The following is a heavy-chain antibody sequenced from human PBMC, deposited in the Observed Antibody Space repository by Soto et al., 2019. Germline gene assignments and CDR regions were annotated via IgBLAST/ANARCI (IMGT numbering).Heavy chain of an antibody. CDR3: AKAGGRAQDYVIDV. D-gene: IGHD1-26*01. Sequence: PGGSLRLSCAASGFTFSSYAMHWVRQSPGKGLEWVAVITYDGSNKYYADSVKGRFTISRDNSKNTLYLQMNSLRAEDTAVYYCAKAGGRAQDYVIDVWGRGTTVTVSS. J-gene: IGHJ6*02. V-gene: IGHV3-30*18. CDR1: GFTFSSYA. CDR2: ITYDGSNK.